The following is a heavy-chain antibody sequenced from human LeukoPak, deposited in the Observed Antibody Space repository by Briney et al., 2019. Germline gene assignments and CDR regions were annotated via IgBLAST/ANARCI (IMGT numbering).Heavy chain of an antibody. D-gene: IGHD6-13*01. V-gene: IGHV3-30*04. CDR2: ISYDGSNK. CDR1: GFTFSSYE. J-gene: IGHJ4*02. CDR3: ARGGVDSSSWYYFDY. Sequence: PGGSLRLSCAASGFTFSSYEMNWVRQAPGKGLEWVTVISYDGSNKYYADSVKGRFTISRDNSKNTLYLQMNSLRAEDTAVYYCARGGVDSSSWYYFDYWGQGTLVTVSS.